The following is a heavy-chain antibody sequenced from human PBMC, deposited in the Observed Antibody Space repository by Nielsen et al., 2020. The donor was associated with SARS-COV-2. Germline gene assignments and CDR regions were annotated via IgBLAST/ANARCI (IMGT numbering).Heavy chain of an antibody. CDR3: ARDLAVAGTGEVVDY. CDR1: GFTFSSYG. V-gene: IGHV3-33*01. Sequence: GESLKISCAASGFTFSSYGMHWVRQAPGKGLEWVAVIWYDGSNKYYADSVKGRFTISRDNSKNTLYLQMNSLRAEDTAVYYCARDLAVAGTGEVVDYWGQGTLVTVSS. D-gene: IGHD6-19*01. J-gene: IGHJ4*02. CDR2: IWYDGSNK.